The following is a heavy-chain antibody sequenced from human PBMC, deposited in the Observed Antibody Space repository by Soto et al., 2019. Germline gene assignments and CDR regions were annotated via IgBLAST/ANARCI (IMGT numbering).Heavy chain of an antibody. D-gene: IGHD2-2*01. J-gene: IGHJ6*02. CDR2: IYTSGST. V-gene: IGHV4-4*07. CDR3: AGRYQLLYYYYGMDV. CDR1: GGSISSYY. Sequence: SETLSLTCTVCGGSISSYYWSWIRQPAGKGLEWIGRIYTSGSTNYNPSLKSRVTMSVDTSKNQFSLKLSSVTAADTAVYYCAGRYQLLYYYYGMDVWGQGTTVTVSS.